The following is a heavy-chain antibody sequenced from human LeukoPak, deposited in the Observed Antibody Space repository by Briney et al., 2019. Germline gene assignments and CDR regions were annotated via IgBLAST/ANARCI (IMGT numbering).Heavy chain of an antibody. J-gene: IGHJ6*02. V-gene: IGHV1-69*04. CDR1: GGTFSSYA. D-gene: IGHD2-15*01. Sequence: SVKVSCKASGGTFSSYAISWVRQAPGQGLEWMGRIIPILGIANYAQKFQGRVTITADKSTSTAYMELSSLRSEDTAVYYCARERYCSGGSCYGNPNLYYYYGMDVWGQGTTVTVSS. CDR3: ARERYCSGGSCYGNPNLYYYYGMDV. CDR2: IIPILGIA.